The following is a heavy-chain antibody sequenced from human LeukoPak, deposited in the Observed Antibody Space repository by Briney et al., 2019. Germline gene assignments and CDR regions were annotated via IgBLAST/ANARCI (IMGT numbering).Heavy chain of an antibody. CDR2: INAGNGNT. J-gene: IGHJ6*02. CDR3: ARDSPKAYYYGMDV. CDR1: GYTFTTYA. Sequence: ASVKVSCKASGYTFTTYAMHWVRRTPGQRLEWMGWINAGNGNTKYSQKFQARVTITRDTSASTAYMELSSLRSEDTAVYYCARDSPKAYYYGMDVWGQGTTVTVSS. V-gene: IGHV1-3*01.